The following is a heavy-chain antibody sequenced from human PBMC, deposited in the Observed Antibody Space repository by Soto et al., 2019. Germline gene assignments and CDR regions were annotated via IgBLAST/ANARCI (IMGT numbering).Heavy chain of an antibody. CDR1: GGPFSGYY. V-gene: IGHV4-34*01. J-gene: IGHJ5*02. CDR2: IYYSGST. D-gene: IGHD7-27*01. Sequence: SETLSLTCAVYGGPFSGYYWTWIRQPPGKGLEWIGSIYYSGSTYYNPSLKSRVTISVDRSKNQFSLKLSSVTAADTAVYYCARVPGPWGQGTLVTVSS. CDR3: ARVPGP.